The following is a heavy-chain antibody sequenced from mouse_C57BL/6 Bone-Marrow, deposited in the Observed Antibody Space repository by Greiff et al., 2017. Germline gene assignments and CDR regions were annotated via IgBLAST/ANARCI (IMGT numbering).Heavy chain of an antibody. CDR1: GFTFSDYA. V-gene: IGHV5-4*01. J-gene: IGHJ2*01. CDR2: ISDGGSYT. CDR3: ASGTAQAL. D-gene: IGHD3-2*02. Sequence: EVQGVESGGGLVKPGGSLKLSFAASGFTFSDYAMSWVRQTPEKRLEWVATISDGGSYTYYPDNVKGRFTISRDNAKNNLYLQMSHLKSEDTAMYYCASGTAQALWGQGTTLTVSS.